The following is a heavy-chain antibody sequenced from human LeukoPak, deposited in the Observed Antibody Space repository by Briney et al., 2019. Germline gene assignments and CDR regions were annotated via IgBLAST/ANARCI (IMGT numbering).Heavy chain of an antibody. V-gene: IGHV4-31*03. CDR2: IYYNGNT. J-gene: IGHJ5*02. Sequence: SQTLSLTCNVSGGSISAGHFWTWIRQHREKGLEWIGNIYYNGNTNYNPSLKSRVTISVDTSKNQFSLKLSSVTAADTAVYYCARVRYYGSGSYRGWFDPWGQGTLVTVSS. CDR1: GGSISAGHF. D-gene: IGHD3-10*01. CDR3: ARVRYYGSGSYRGWFDP.